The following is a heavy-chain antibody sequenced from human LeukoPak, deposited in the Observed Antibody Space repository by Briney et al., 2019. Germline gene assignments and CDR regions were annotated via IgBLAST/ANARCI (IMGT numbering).Heavy chain of an antibody. J-gene: IGHJ4*02. CDR3: ANQRRDGYNYFDY. V-gene: IGHV4-39*01. CDR2: IYYSEST. Sequence: SETLSLTCTVSGGSISSSRYYWGWIRHPPGKGLEWIGNIYYSESTYYNPSLKSRVTISVDTSKNQFSLKLSSVTAADTAVYYCANQRRDGYNYFDYWGQGTLVTVSS. CDR1: GGSISSSRYY. D-gene: IGHD5-24*01.